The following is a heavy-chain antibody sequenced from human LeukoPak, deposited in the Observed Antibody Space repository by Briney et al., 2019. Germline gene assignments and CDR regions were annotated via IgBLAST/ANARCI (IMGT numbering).Heavy chain of an antibody. D-gene: IGHD4-11*01. CDR3: ARLFTGSYYYYYMDV. J-gene: IGHJ6*03. V-gene: IGHV4-39*01. CDR2: IYYSGST. Sequence: SETLSLTCTVSGGSISSSSYYWGWIHQPPGKGLEWIGSIYYSGSTYYNPSLKSRVTISVDTSKNQFSLKLSSVTAADTAVYYCARLFTGSYYYYYMDVWGKGTTVTISS. CDR1: GGSISSSSYY.